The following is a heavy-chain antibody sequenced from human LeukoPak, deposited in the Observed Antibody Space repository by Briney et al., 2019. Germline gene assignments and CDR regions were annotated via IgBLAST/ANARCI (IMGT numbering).Heavy chain of an antibody. Sequence: GGSLRLSCAASGFTFSTQWMSWVRQAPGKGLEWVAVLNQGGTEKYYVDSVKGRFTISRDNAENSLYLQMNSLTAKDTAVYYCAREHYFYYIDVWGKGTTVTVSS. CDR2: LNQGGTEK. V-gene: IGHV3-7*01. CDR3: AREHYFYYIDV. J-gene: IGHJ6*03. CDR1: GFTFSTQW.